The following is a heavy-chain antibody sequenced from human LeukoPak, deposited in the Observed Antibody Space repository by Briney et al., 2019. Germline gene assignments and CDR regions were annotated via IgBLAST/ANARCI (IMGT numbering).Heavy chain of an antibody. V-gene: IGHV3-21*01. CDR1: GFTFSSYS. CDR3: ARGVTIFGVIIFHPIDY. D-gene: IGHD3-3*01. Sequence: GGSLRLSCAASGFTFSSYSMNWVRQAPGKGLEWVSSISSSSSYIYYADSVKGRFTISRDSSKNTLYLQMNSLRAEDTAVYYCARGVTIFGVIIFHPIDYWGQGTLVTVSS. CDR2: ISSSSSYI. J-gene: IGHJ4*02.